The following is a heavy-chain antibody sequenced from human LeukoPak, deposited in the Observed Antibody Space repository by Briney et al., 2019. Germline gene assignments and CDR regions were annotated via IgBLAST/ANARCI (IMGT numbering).Heavy chain of an antibody. V-gene: IGHV1-2*02. CDR2: MNPDSGGT. Sequence: ASVKVSCKASGYTFIGHYMHWVRQAPGQGLEWMGWMNPDSGGTNYAQKFQDRVTMNRDTSITTAYMELSRLTSDDTAIYYCARIMEYYDFTPRGFDIWGQGTMVAVSS. D-gene: IGHD3/OR15-3a*01. CDR1: GYTFIGHY. CDR3: ARIMEYYDFTPRGFDI. J-gene: IGHJ3*02.